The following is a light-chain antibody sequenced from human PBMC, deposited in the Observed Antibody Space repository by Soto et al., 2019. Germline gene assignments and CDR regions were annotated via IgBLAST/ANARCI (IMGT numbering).Light chain of an antibody. Sequence: EIVMTQSPATLSVSPGERATLSCRASQSVSSHLGWYQQKPGQAPRLLVSGLSTRATGIPARFSGSGSGTEFTLTISSLQSEDFAVYYCQQYNNWPITFGQGTRLEIK. V-gene: IGKV3-15*01. CDR2: GLS. CDR3: QQYNNWPIT. CDR1: QSVSSH. J-gene: IGKJ5*01.